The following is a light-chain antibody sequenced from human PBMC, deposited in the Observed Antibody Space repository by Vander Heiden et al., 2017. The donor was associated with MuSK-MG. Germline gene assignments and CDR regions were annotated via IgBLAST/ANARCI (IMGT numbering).Light chain of an antibody. V-gene: IGLV3-21*02. Sequence: SYVLTQPPSVSVAPGQTARITCGGNKIGTKGVHWYQQRPGQAPVLVVYDDSDRPSGIPERFSGSNSGNTATLTINRVEAGDEADYYCHVWDSTTQVVFGGGTKLTVL. CDR3: HVWDSTTQVV. CDR1: KIGTKG. CDR2: DDS. J-gene: IGLJ2*01.